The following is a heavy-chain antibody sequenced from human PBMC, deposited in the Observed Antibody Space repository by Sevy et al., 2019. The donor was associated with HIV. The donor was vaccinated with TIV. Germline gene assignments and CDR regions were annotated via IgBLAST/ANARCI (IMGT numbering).Heavy chain of an antibody. CDR2: ISYDGSSK. D-gene: IGHD6-13*01. CDR3: ARASQQLVLLREYYFDY. V-gene: IGHV3-30-3*01. J-gene: IGHJ4*02. CDR1: GFTFSTYP. Sequence: GGSLRLSCAGSGFTFSTYPMHWVRQSPGKGLEWVTVISYDGSSKYYADSLKGRFTVSRDNAKNSLYLQMNSLRAEDTAVYYCARASQQLVLLREYYFDYWGQGTLVTVSS.